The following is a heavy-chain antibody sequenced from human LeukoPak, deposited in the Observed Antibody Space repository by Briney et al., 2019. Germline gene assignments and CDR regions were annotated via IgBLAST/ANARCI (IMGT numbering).Heavy chain of an antibody. CDR2: IYYSGST. D-gene: IGHD1-7*01. CDR1: GGSISSGDYY. CDR3: ASGRELTATLPF. Sequence: PSQTLSLTCTVSGGSISSGDYYWSWIRQHPGKGLVWIGYIYYSGSTYYNASLKSRVTISVDTSKNQFSLDLNSVTAADTAVYYCASGRELTATLPFWGQGTLVTVSS. J-gene: IGHJ4*02. V-gene: IGHV4-31*03.